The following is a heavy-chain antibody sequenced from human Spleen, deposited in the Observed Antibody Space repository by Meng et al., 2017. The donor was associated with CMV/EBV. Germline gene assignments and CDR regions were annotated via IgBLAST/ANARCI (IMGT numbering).Heavy chain of an antibody. CDR3: AKDIVVRGEDGMDV. CDR1: GFTFSSYA. D-gene: IGHD3-10*01. Sequence: SGFTFSSYAMSWVRQAPGKGLEWVSAISGSGGSTYYADSVKGRFTISRDNSKNTLYLQMNSLRAEDTAVYYCAKDIVVRGEDGMDVWGQGTTVTVSS. J-gene: IGHJ6*02. V-gene: IGHV3-23*01. CDR2: ISGSGGST.